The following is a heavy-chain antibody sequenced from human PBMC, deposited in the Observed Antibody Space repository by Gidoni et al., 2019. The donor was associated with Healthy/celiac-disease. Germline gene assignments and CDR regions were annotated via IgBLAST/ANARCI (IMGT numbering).Heavy chain of an antibody. CDR1: GGSFSGYY. D-gene: IGHD4-17*01. J-gene: IGHJ5*02. V-gene: IGHV4-34*01. CDR2: INHSGST. Sequence: QVQLQQWGAGLLKPSEHLSLTCAVYGGSFSGYYWSWIRQPPGKGLEWIGEINHSGSTNYNPALKSRVTISVDTSKNQFALKLSSVTAADTAVYFWARGETTVTWGGWFDPWGQGTLVTVSS. CDR3: ARGETTVTWGGWFDP.